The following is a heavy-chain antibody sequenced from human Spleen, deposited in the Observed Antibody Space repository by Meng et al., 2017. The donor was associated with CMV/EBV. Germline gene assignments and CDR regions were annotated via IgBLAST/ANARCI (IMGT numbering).Heavy chain of an antibody. D-gene: IGHD3-3*01. J-gene: IGHJ6*02. CDR3: AKERGVYDFWNGNFHGMDA. CDR2: ISGSGGST. CDR1: GFLFSDYA. V-gene: IGHV3-23*01. Sequence: GESLKISCAASGFLFSDYAMSWVRQAPGKGLEWVSSISGSGGSTYHTDSVKGRFTISRDNSKNTLFLQMNSLRAEDTAIYYCAKERGVYDFWNGNFHGMDAWGQGTTVTVSS.